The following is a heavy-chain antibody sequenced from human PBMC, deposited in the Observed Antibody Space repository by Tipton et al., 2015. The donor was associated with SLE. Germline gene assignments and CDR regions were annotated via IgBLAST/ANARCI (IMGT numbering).Heavy chain of an antibody. CDR1: GYSISSDYY. CDR3: AIRSYSHFDY. D-gene: IGHD2-21*01. J-gene: IGHJ4*02. V-gene: IGHV4-38-2*01. CDR2: MFHSGTT. Sequence: TLSLTCEVSGYSISSDYYWGWIRQPPGEGLEWIGSMFHSGTTYVNPSLKSRVTISVDKSKSQFSLNVRSVTAADTAVYYCAIRSYSHFDYWGQGTLVTVSS.